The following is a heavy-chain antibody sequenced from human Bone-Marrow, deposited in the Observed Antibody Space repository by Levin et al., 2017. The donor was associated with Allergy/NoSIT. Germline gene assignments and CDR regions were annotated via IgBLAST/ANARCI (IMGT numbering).Heavy chain of an antibody. D-gene: IGHD1-26*01. CDR3: AKEGAPVGRTYFDY. J-gene: IGHJ4*02. CDR1: GFTFNSFA. CDR2: ISAGSDYT. Sequence: LSLTCAASGFTFNSFAMSWVRQGPGKGLEWVSAISAGSDYTYYADSVKGRFTISRDNSKNTLYLQMNNLGAEDTAVYYCAKEGAPVGRTYFDYWGQGTLVTVSS. V-gene: IGHV3-23*01.